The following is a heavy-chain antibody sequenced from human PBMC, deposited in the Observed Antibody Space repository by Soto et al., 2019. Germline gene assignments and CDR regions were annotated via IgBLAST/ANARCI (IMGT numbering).Heavy chain of an antibody. CDR2: ITTSSAYI. J-gene: IGHJ5*02. Sequence: EVQLVESGGGLVKPGGSLRLSCAASGFTFNTYDMNWVSQAPGKGVEWVSSITTSSAYIYYADSLKGRNTIYRDNAKNSLFLQMNSLGAEDTDVYYCVRSGTARLLRHSWFDTGGQGTLVTVSS. CDR3: VRSGTARLLRHSWFDT. V-gene: IGHV3-21*01. CDR1: GFTFNTYD. D-gene: IGHD2-21*01.